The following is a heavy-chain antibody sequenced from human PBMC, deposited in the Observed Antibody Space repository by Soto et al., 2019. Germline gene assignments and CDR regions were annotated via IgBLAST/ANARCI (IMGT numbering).Heavy chain of an antibody. CDR2: INLDGSEK. D-gene: IGHD5-18*01. CDR3: ARDGSTSWYSYDYHGMDV. V-gene: IGHV3-7*05. J-gene: IGHJ6*02. CDR1: GFTFRTYW. Sequence: EVQLVESGGGLVQPGGSLRLSCAASGFTFRTYWLSWVRQVPGKGLEWVANINLDGSEKNYVDSVKGRFTISRDNARNSLYRQMSSLRAEDTALYYWARDGSTSWYSYDYHGMDVWGQGTTVTVSS.